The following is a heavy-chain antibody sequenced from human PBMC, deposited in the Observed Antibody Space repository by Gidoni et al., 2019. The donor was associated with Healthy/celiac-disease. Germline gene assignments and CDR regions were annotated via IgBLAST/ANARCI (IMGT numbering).Heavy chain of an antibody. Sequence: QVQLVQSGAEVKKPGASVTVSCKASGYTFTSYGISWVRQAPGQGLEWMGWISAYNGNTNYAQKLQGRVTMTTDTSTSTAYMELRSLRSDDTAVYYCARAGPARDSYNYYYYMDVWGKGTTVTVSS. D-gene: IGHD5-18*01. CDR3: ARAGPARDSYNYYYYMDV. CDR2: ISAYNGNT. CDR1: GYTFTSYG. V-gene: IGHV1-18*01. J-gene: IGHJ6*03.